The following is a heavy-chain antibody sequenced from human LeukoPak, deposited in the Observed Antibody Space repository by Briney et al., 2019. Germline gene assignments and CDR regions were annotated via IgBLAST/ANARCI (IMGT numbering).Heavy chain of an antibody. V-gene: IGHV1-2*04. CDR3: ARASSSWYVYYYYGMDV. CDR1: GYTFTGYY. Sequence: ASVKVSCKASGYTFTGYYMHWVRQAPGQGLEWMGWINPNSDGTNYAQKFQGWVTMTRDTSISTAYMELSRLRSDDTAVYYCARASSSWYVYYYYGMDVWGQGTTVTVSS. J-gene: IGHJ6*02. D-gene: IGHD6-13*01. CDR2: INPNSDGT.